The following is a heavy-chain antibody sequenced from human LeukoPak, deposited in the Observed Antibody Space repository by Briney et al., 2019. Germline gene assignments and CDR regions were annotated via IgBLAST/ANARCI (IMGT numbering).Heavy chain of an antibody. CDR3: AIDYSNYY. CDR2: ISYDGSNK. D-gene: IGHD4-11*01. J-gene: IGHJ4*02. V-gene: IGHV3-30-3*01. CDR1: GFTFSSYA. Sequence: PGGSLRLSCAASGFTFSSYAMHWVRQAPGKGLEWVTVISYDGSNKYYADSVKGRFTISRDNSKNTLYLQMNSLRAEDTAVYYCAIDYSNYYWGQGTLVTVSS.